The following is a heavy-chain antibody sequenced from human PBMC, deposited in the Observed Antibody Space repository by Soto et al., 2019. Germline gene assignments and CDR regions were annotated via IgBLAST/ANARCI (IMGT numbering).Heavy chain of an antibody. J-gene: IGHJ4*02. V-gene: IGHV1-69*13. CDR1: DFSFTSHG. D-gene: IGHD3-3*01. CDR2: ISPIFGTA. CDR3: ARNRFLEWLSPFDY. Sequence: SVKVSCKAYDFSFTSHGISWVRQAPGQGLEWMGWISPIFGTANYAQKFQGRVTITADESTSTAYMELSSLRSEDTAVYYCARNRFLEWLSPFDYWGQGTLVTVSS.